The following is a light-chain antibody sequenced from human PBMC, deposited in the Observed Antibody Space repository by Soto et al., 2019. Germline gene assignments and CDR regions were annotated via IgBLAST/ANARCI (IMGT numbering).Light chain of an antibody. V-gene: IGKV3-20*01. Sequence: EIVLTQSPGTLSLSPGERATLSCRASQSVSSSHLAWYQQKPGQAPRLLIYGASSMATGIPDRFSGSESGTDFTLTISRLEPEDWAVYYGHQYDSSPLTFGGGTKVVIK. J-gene: IGKJ4*01. CDR2: GAS. CDR3: HQYDSSPLT. CDR1: QSVSSSH.